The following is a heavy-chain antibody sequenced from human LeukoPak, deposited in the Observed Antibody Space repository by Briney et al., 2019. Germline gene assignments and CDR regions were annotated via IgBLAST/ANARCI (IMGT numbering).Heavy chain of an antibody. J-gene: IGHJ5*02. CDR3: ARGDPHADL. CDR1: GFDLSTYE. CDR2: ITISGHTK. D-gene: IGHD5-24*01. Sequence: GGSLRLSCAASGFDLSTYEMNWVRQAPGKGLEWIADITISGHTKNYADSVKGRFSISRDNARTSLYLQMHSLRVEDAGVYYCARGDPHADLWGQGTLVTVSS. V-gene: IGHV3-48*03.